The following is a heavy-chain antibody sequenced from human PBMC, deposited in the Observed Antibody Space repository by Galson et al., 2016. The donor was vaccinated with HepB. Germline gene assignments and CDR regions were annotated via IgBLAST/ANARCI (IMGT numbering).Heavy chain of an antibody. V-gene: IGHV3-7*01. J-gene: IGHJ4*02. Sequence: SLRLSCAASGFTFSSHWMSWVRQAPGKGLEWVANIKQDGSEKYYVDSVKGRFSISRDNGKDSLYLQMNSLRAEDTAVYYCTRDPGYYDSSGYYYPGPFDWGQGTLVTVSS. CDR1: GFTFSSHW. CDR3: TRDPGYYDSSGYYYPGPFD. CDR2: IKQDGSEK. D-gene: IGHD3-22*01.